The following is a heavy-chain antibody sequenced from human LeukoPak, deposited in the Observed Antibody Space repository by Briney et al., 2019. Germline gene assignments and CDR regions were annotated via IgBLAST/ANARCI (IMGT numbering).Heavy chain of an antibody. CDR2: ISYDGSNK. Sequence: PGGSLRLSCAASGFTFSSYGMHWVRQAPGKGLEWVAVISYDGSNKYYADSVKGRFTISRDNSKNTLYLQMSSLRAEDTAVYYCAKDRSSSRYDFTYYFDYWGQGTLVTVSS. CDR3: AKDRSSSRYDFTYYFDY. J-gene: IGHJ4*02. D-gene: IGHD6-13*01. V-gene: IGHV3-30*18. CDR1: GFTFSSYG.